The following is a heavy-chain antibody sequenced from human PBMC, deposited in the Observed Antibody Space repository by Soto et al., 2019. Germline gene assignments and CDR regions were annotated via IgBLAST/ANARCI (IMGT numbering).Heavy chain of an antibody. CDR1: GITFSNAW. CDR2: TDTDGSRK. CDR3: GRVPLVSFYANGVDV. Sequence: GGSLRLSCAASGITFSNAWMTWVCQAPGKGLEWVANTDTDGSRKNYVDSVKGRFIISRDNARNSLFLQMNSLRVDDTAVYYCGRVPLVSFYANGVDVWGQGTTVTVSS. J-gene: IGHJ6*02. V-gene: IGHV3-7*03. D-gene: IGHD6-6*01.